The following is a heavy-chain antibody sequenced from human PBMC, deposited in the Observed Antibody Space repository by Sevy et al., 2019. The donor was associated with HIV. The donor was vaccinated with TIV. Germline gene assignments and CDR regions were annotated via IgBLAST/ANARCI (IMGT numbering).Heavy chain of an antibody. D-gene: IGHD3-22*01. CDR3: ARYSSTTMIVVVNYGMDV. Sequence: GGSLRLSCAASGFTFSSYSMNWVRQAPGKGLEWVSSISSSSSYIYYADSVKGRFTISRDNAKNSLYLQMNSLRAEDTAVYYCARYSSTTMIVVVNYGMDVWGQGTTVTVSS. CDR1: GFTFSSYS. J-gene: IGHJ6*02. V-gene: IGHV3-21*01. CDR2: ISSSSSYI.